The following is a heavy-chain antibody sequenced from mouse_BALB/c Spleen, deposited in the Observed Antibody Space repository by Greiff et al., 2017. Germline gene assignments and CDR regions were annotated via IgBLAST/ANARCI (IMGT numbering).Heavy chain of an antibody. V-gene: IGHV10-1*02. CDR3: VRLSTGTLSY. D-gene: IGHD4-1*02. CDR2: IRSKSNNYAT. CDR1: GFTFNTYA. Sequence: DVMLVESGGGLVQPKGSLKLSCAASGFTFNTYAMNWVRQAPGKGLEWVARIRSKSNNYATYYADSVKDRFTISRDDSQSMLYLQMNNLKTEDTAMYYCVRLSTGTLSYWGQGTLVTVSA. J-gene: IGHJ3*01.